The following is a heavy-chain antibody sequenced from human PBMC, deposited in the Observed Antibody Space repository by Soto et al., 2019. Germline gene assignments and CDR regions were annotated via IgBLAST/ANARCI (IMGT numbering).Heavy chain of an antibody. CDR1: GFTFTDSY. D-gene: IGHD2-21*01. Sequence: QVQLVESGGGLVKPGGSLRLSCATFGFTFTDSYMTWIRQAPGKGLEFVSYISPKGTYKAYADSVKGRFTISRDNTKNSLYLQLNSLRDEDTALYYCSRGGGGGLFDLWGQGAFVTVSS. J-gene: IGHJ5*02. CDR3: SRGGGGGLFDL. V-gene: IGHV3-11*06. CDR2: ISPKGTYK.